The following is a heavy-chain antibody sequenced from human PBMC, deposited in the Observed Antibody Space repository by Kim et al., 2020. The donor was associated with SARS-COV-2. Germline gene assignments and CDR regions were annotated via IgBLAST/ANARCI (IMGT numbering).Heavy chain of an antibody. CDR3: ARDEVAAKDAFDI. J-gene: IGHJ3*02. CDR2: ISSSSSYI. Sequence: GGSLRLSCAASGFTFSSYSMNWVRQAPGKGLEWVSSISSSSSYIYYADSVKGRFTITRDNAKNSLYLQMHSLRAEATAAYYCARDEVAAKDAFDIWGPGT. V-gene: IGHV3-21*01. D-gene: IGHD2-15*01. CDR1: GFTFSSYS.